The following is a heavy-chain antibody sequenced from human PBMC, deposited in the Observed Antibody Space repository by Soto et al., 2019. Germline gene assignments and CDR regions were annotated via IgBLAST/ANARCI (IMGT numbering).Heavy chain of an antibody. Sequence: QVQLQESGPGLVKPLQTLSLTCTVSGASMNSGAYYWSWVRQPPGKGLEWIGYIYHNGRTYNNPSLMSRVTMSLDTSKNQFSLKLNSVSAADTAVYYCARVSATGTCWFDPWGQGTLVTVSS. CDR2: IYHNGRT. CDR1: GASMNSGAYY. J-gene: IGHJ5*02. V-gene: IGHV4-31*03. CDR3: ARVSATGTCWFDP. D-gene: IGHD6-13*01.